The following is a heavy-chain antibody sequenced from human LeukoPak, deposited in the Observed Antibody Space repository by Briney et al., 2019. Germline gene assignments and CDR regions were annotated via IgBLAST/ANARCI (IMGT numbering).Heavy chain of an antibody. V-gene: IGHV1-46*01. J-gene: IGHJ6*03. Sequence: ASVKVSCKASGYTFTSYYMHWVRQAPGQGLEWMGIINPSGGSTSYAQKFQGRVTMTRDMSTSTVYMELSSLRSEDTAVYYCARDNNPTMVRGVIGYYYYMDVWGKGTTVTVSS. CDR1: GYTFTSYY. D-gene: IGHD3-10*01. CDR2: INPSGGST. CDR3: ARDNNPTMVRGVIGYYYYMDV.